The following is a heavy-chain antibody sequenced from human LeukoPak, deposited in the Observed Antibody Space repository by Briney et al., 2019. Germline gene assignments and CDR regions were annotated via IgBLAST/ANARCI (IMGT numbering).Heavy chain of an antibody. Sequence: GESLKISCKGSGYSFTTYRIGWVRQMPGKGLEWMGVISPGDSDTRYSPSFQGQVTISADKSISTAYLQWGSLKASDTAMYYCARHLDDSSGYYYRTMYYFDYWGQGTLVTVSS. CDR3: ARHLDDSSGYYYRTMYYFDY. CDR2: ISPGDSDT. V-gene: IGHV5-51*01. D-gene: IGHD3-22*01. J-gene: IGHJ4*02. CDR1: GYSFTTYR.